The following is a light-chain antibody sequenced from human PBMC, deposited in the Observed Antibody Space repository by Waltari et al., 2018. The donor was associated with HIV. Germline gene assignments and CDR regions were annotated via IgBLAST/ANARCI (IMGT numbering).Light chain of an antibody. V-gene: IGKV3-20*01. Sequence: EIVLTQSPGTLSLSPGARVTLSCRASQTVSSSFLAWYQQKAGQAPRLLIYGASSRATAIPDRFSGSGSGTDFTLTISRLEPEDFAVYFCQQYGRSPPNTFGQGTKVDIK. CDR1: QTVSSSF. CDR2: GAS. CDR3: QQYGRSPPNT. J-gene: IGKJ2*01.